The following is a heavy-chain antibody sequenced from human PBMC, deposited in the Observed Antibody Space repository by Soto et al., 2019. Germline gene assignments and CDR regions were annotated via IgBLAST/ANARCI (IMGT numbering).Heavy chain of an antibody. Sequence: QVQLVQSGAEVKKPGASVKVSCKASRYTFINYDINWVRQATGRGLEWMGWMNPKSANTGYAQNFQGRVTMTRNTSISTAYMELSTLRSEDTAVYYCTRSPSWETTVTPYYFDYWGQGTLVTVSS. CDR2: MNPKSANT. CDR1: RYTFINYD. CDR3: TRSPSWETTVTPYYFDY. D-gene: IGHD4-4*01. J-gene: IGHJ4*02. V-gene: IGHV1-8*01.